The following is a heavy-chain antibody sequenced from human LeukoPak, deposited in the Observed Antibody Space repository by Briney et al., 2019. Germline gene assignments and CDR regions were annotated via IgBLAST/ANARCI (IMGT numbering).Heavy chain of an antibody. J-gene: IGHJ4*02. CDR3: ARDNGNWNDGMDY. V-gene: IGHV1-69*13. Sequence: ASGKVSCKASGGTFSSYAISWVRQAPGQGLEWMGGIIPIFGTANYARKFQGRVTITADESTSTAYMELSSLRSEDTAVYYCARDNGNWNDGMDYWGQGTLVTVSS. D-gene: IGHD1-1*01. CDR2: IIPIFGTA. CDR1: GGTFSSYA.